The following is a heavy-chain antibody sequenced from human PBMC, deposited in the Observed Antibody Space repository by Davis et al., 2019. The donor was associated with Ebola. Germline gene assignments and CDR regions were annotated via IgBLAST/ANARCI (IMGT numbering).Heavy chain of an antibody. CDR2: INPNSGGT. CDR3: AREAALTLGAFDY. Sequence: ASVKVSCKASGYTFTGYYMHWVRQAPGQGLEWMGWINPNSGGTNYAQKFQGRVTITRDPSASTAYMELSSLRSEDTAVYYCAREAALTLGAFDYWGQGTLVTVSS. J-gene: IGHJ4*02. D-gene: IGHD7-27*01. V-gene: IGHV1-2*02. CDR1: GYTFTGYY.